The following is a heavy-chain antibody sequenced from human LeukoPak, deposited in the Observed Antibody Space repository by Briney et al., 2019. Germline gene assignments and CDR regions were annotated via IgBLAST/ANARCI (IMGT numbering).Heavy chain of an antibody. CDR3: ARDPGAAAVYFEY. J-gene: IGHJ4*02. D-gene: IGHD6-13*01. CDR1: GYTFISYY. Sequence: ASVKVSCKAPGYTFISYYMHWVRQAPGQGLEWMGMINPSGGSATYAQKFQGRVTMTRDTSTSTVYMELSSLRSEDTAVYYCARDPGAAAVYFEYWGQGTLVTVSS. V-gene: IGHV1-46*01. CDR2: INPSGGSA.